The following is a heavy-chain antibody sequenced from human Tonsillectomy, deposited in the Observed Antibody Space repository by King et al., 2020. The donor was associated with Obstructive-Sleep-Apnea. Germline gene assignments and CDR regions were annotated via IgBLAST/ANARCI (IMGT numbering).Heavy chain of an antibody. CDR3: ASLVGATSWDAFDI. J-gene: IGHJ3*02. Sequence: VQLVESGGGVVQPGRSLKLSCAASGFTFSNYTMHWVRQAPGKGLEWVAVISSDGSNKYYADSVKGRFTISRDNSKNTLYLRMNSLRAEDTAVYYCASLVGATSWDAFDIWGQGTVDSVSS. CDR1: GFTFSNYT. CDR2: ISSDGSNK. V-gene: IGHV3-30*04. D-gene: IGHD1-26*01.